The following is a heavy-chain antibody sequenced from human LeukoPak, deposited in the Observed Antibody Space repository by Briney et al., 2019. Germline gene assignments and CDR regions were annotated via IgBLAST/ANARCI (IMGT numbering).Heavy chain of an antibody. CDR3: ARRNFSRINRYAYYYYYMDV. CDR1: GGSISSSSYY. V-gene: IGHV4-39*01. CDR2: IYYSGST. J-gene: IGHJ6*03. D-gene: IGHD1-14*01. Sequence: SETLSVSCTVSGGSISSSSYYWGWIRQPPGKGLEWIGSIYYSGSTYYNPSLKSRVTISVDTSKNQFSLKLSSVTAADTAVYYCARRNFSRINRYAYYYYYMDVWGKGTTVTVSS.